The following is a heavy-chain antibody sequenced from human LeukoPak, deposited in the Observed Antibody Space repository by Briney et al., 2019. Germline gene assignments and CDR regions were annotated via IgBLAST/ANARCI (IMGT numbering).Heavy chain of an antibody. J-gene: IGHJ6*02. D-gene: IGHD2-15*01. V-gene: IGHV3-7*01. Sequence: GGSLRLSCADSGFTFSGYWMNWVRQAPGKGLEWVANINQNGGEKYYVDSVKGRFTISRDNGKNSLYLQMNSLRAEDTAVYYCARDSFRIMDVWGQGTTVTVSS. CDR3: ARDSFRIMDV. CDR1: GFTFSGYW. CDR2: INQNGGEK.